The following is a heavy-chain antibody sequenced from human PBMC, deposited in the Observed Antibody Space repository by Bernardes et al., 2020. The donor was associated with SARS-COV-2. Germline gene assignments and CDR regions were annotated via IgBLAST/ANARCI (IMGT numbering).Heavy chain of an antibody. J-gene: IGHJ6*02. CDR1: GFTFNNFG. V-gene: IGHV3-30*18. CDR3: AKLRSVLWIHPYYNAMDA. Sequence: GGSLSLSCEASGFTFNNFGMHWVRQAPGKGLEWVAVISYEGSIHHYADSVKGRFTISRDSSKNTVYLQMNTLRPEDTAVYYCAKLRSVLWIHPYYNAMDAWGQGTTVTVSS. D-gene: IGHD3-10*01. CDR2: ISYEGSIH.